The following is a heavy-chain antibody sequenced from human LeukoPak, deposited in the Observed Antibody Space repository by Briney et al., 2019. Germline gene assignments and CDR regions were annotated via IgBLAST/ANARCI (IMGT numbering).Heavy chain of an antibody. D-gene: IGHD3-10*01. J-gene: IGHJ4*02. V-gene: IGHV3-53*01. CDR2: IYGGGGT. CDR3: ARDRAQID. CDR1: GFTVSSNY. Sequence: PGGSLRLSCAASGFTVSSNYMAWVRRAPGKGLEWVSLIYGGGGTNYADSVKGRFTISRDNSKNTLYLQMNSLRAEDTAMYYCARDRAQIDWGQGTLVTVSS.